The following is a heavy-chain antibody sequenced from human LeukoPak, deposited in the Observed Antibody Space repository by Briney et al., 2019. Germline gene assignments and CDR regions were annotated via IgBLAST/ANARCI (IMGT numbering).Heavy chain of an antibody. CDR2: ISKNSGSI. Sequence: QTGGSLRLSCVASGFTFSDYSMDWVRQAPGAGLEWISYISKNSGSIDYADSVRGRFTVSRDNAKNSLHLQMNSLRVEDTAIYYCARGRNAGGLAYWGQGVLVTVSS. D-gene: IGHD5-24*01. V-gene: IGHV3-48*04. CDR3: ARGRNAGGLAY. J-gene: IGHJ4*02. CDR1: GFTFSDYS.